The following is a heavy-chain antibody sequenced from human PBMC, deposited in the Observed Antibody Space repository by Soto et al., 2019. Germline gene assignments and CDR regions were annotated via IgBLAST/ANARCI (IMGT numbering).Heavy chain of an antibody. CDR2: INAGNGNT. V-gene: IGHV1-3*01. Sequence: ASVKVSCKASGYTFTSYAMHWVRQAPGQRLEWMGWINAGNGNTKYSQKFQGRVTITRDTSASTAYMELSSLRSEDTAVYYCAREGKQLVGYYGMDVWGQGTTVTVSS. J-gene: IGHJ6*02. D-gene: IGHD6-6*01. CDR1: GYTFTSYA. CDR3: AREGKQLVGYYGMDV.